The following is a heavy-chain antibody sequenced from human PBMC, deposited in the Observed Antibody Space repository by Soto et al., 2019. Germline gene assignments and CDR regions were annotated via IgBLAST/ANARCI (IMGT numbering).Heavy chain of an antibody. V-gene: IGHV1-8*01. CDR2: MNPNSGNT. Sequence: QVQLVQSGAEVKKPGASVKVSCKASGYTFTSYDINWVRQATGQGREWMGWMNPNSGNTGYEQKFQGRVTMTRNTSIRTTYMELSSLRSEDTAVYYCEKSIRGLRGVHYYDGMDVWGQGTKVTVSS. CDR1: GYTFTSYD. D-gene: IGHD3-10*01. J-gene: IGHJ6*02. CDR3: EKSIRGLRGVHYYDGMDV.